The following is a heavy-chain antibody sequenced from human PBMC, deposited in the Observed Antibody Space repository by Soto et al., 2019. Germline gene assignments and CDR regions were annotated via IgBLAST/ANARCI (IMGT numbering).Heavy chain of an antibody. D-gene: IGHD3-22*01. CDR3: ARDRRYYYDSSGYSHFDY. V-gene: IGHV4-31*03. Sequence: TCTVSGGSISSGGYYWSWIRQHPGKGLEWIGYIYYSGSTYYNPSLKSRVTISVDTSKNQFSLKLSSVTAADTAVYYCARDRRYYYDSSGYSHFDYWGQGTLVTVSS. CDR2: IYYSGST. CDR1: GGSISSGGYY. J-gene: IGHJ4*02.